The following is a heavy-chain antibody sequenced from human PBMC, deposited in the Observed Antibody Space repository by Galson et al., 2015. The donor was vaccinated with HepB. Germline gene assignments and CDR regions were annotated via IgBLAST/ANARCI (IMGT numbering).Heavy chain of an antibody. V-gene: IGHV4-31*03. Sequence: TLSLTCTVSGGSISSGGYYWNWIRQHPGKGLEWIGSIYYSGNTYYNPSLKSRVTISVDKPRNPFSLKLNSVTAADTAVYFCARLSRGLLWFGEPGAGAFDIWGQGTMVTVSP. J-gene: IGHJ3*02. CDR3: ARLSRGLLWFGEPGAGAFDI. CDR1: GGSISSGGYY. D-gene: IGHD3-10*01. CDR2: IYYSGNT.